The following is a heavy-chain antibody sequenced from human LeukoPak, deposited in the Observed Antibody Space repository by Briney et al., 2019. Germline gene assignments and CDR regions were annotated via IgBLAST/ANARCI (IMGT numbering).Heavy chain of an antibody. V-gene: IGHV3-7*03. CDR1: GFMFSSNW. CDR2: IKEDGTET. J-gene: IGHJ4*02. D-gene: IGHD6-13*01. Sequence: GSLRLSCAASGFMFSSNWMSWVRLAPGKGLEWVANIKEDGTETYYVDSVKGRFTISRDNAKNSLSLQINNLRAEDTAVYYCAISWGGALDYWGQGIPVTVSS. CDR3: AISWGGALDY.